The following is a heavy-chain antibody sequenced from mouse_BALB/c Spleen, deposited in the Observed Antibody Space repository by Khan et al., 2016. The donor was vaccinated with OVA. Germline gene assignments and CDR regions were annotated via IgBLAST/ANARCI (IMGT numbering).Heavy chain of an antibody. CDR2: IHYSGYT. CDR1: GFSITSDYT. CDR3: ARSGDCYYVH. Sequence: EVQLQESGPDLVKPSQSLSLTCTVTGFSITSDYTWHWIRQFPGYRLDWMGYIHYSGYTYYNPSLKSRMSVTRDTSKNPFFLQLRSVTTEDTATYFCARSGDCYYVHWGQGTTLTVSS. V-gene: IGHV3-1*02. J-gene: IGHJ2*01. D-gene: IGHD2-3*01.